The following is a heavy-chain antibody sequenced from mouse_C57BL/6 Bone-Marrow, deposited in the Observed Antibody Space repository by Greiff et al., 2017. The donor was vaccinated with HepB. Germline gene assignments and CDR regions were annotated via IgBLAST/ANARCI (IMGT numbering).Heavy chain of an antibody. V-gene: IGHV1-19*01. CDR3: ARRGYDYFDY. Sequence: VHVKQSGPVLVKPGASVKMSCKASGYTFTDYYMNWVKQSHGKSLEWIGVINPYNGGTSYNQKFKGKATLTVDKSSSTAYMELNSLTSEDSAVYYCARRGYDYFDYWGQGTTLTVSS. CDR1: GYTFTDYY. D-gene: IGHD2-2*01. CDR2: INPYNGGT. J-gene: IGHJ2*01.